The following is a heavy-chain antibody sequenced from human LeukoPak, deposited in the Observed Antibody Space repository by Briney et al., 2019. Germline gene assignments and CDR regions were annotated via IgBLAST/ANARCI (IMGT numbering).Heavy chain of an antibody. CDR2: INHSGST. CDR1: GGSFSDYY. J-gene: IGHJ4*02. Sequence: SETLSLTCAVYGGSFSDYYWSWIRQPPGKGLEWIGEINHSGSTNYNPSLKSRVTISGDTSKNQFSLKVSSVSAADTAVYYCAREVYDMARWYFDYWGQGTLVTVSS. D-gene: IGHD3-9*01. CDR3: AREVYDMARWYFDY. V-gene: IGHV4-34*01.